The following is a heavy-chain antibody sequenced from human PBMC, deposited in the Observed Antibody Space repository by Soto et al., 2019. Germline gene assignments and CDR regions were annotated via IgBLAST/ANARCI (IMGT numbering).Heavy chain of an antibody. CDR2: ISGDGSST. D-gene: IGHD1-7*01. Sequence: PGGSLRLSCATSEFTFRSYWMHWVRQRPGKGLVWVSRISGDGSSTTYADSVRGRFTISRENAKNTVYLQMDSLRAEDAAVYYCARSLPGTYGAFDLWGQGTMVTVSS. V-gene: IGHV3-74*01. J-gene: IGHJ3*01. CDR3: ARSLPGTYGAFDL. CDR1: EFTFRSYW.